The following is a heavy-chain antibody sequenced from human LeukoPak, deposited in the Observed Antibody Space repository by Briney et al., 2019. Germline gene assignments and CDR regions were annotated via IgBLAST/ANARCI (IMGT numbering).Heavy chain of an antibody. J-gene: IGHJ4*02. D-gene: IGHD3-3*01. V-gene: IGHV1-46*01. Sequence: ASVEVSCKASGYTFTSYYMHWVRQAPGQGLEWMGIINPSGGSTSYAQKFQGRVTMTRDTSTSTVYMELSSLRSEDTAVYYCARAQALYYDFWSGSHRDYYFDYWGQGTLVTVSS. CDR3: ARAQALYYDFWSGSHRDYYFDY. CDR2: INPSGGST. CDR1: GYTFTSYY.